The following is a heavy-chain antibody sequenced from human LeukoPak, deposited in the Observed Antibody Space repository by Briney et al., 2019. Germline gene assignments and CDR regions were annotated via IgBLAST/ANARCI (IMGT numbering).Heavy chain of an antibody. D-gene: IGHD6-19*01. Sequence: GAAVTVSCKASGYTFTSYYMHRGRQAHGQGLEWMGITNLSGGGTGSAQKLQGRVSMAREMSTSTVYRELSSLRSEGTAVYYCVSEGSSGWPSCFDYWGQGSLVTVSS. CDR3: VSEGSSGWPSCFDY. CDR2: TNLSGGGT. J-gene: IGHJ4*02. V-gene: IGHV1-46*04. CDR1: GYTFTSYY.